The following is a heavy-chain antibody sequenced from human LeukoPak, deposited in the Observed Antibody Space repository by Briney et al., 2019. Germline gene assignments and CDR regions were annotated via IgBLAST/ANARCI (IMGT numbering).Heavy chain of an antibody. CDR2: IKTDGSTT. CDR3: ARGNQQLPRSTPDY. CDR1: GFTFSSSW. Sequence: GGSLRLSCAVSGFTFSSSWMHWVRQAPGKGLVWVSHIKTDGSTTAYADSVKGRFTISRDNAKNTLYLQMNSLRAEDTGVYYYARGNQQLPRSTPDYWGQGTLVTVSS. V-gene: IGHV3-74*01. J-gene: IGHJ4*02. D-gene: IGHD2-2*01.